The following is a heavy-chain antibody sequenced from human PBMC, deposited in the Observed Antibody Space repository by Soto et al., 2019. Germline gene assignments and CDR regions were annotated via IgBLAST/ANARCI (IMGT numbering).Heavy chain of an antibody. CDR3: ARLHSNSWELFFDS. V-gene: IGHV4-39*01. CDR1: GGSISSRSYY. D-gene: IGHD6-13*01. Sequence: QLQLQESGPGLVKPSETLSLTCTVSGGSISSRSYYWGWVRQPPGKGLEWIGNIYYRGTTFYSPSLKSRVTISVDTSKNQFSLKLSSVTAADTAVYYCARLHSNSWELFFDSWGQGTLVTVSS. CDR2: IYYRGTT. J-gene: IGHJ4*02.